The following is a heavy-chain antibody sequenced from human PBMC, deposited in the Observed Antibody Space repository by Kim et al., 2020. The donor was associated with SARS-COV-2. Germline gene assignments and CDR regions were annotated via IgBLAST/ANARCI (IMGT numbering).Heavy chain of an antibody. CDR3: ARPPLGAPTYYYYGMDV. Sequence: ASVKVSCKASGYTFTSYAMHWVRQAPGQRLEWMGWINAGNGNTKYSQKFQGRVTITRDTSASTAYMELSSLRSEDTAVYYCARPPLGAPTYYYYGMDVWGQGTTVTVSS. CDR2: INAGNGNT. J-gene: IGHJ6*02. CDR1: GYTFTSYA. V-gene: IGHV1-3*01.